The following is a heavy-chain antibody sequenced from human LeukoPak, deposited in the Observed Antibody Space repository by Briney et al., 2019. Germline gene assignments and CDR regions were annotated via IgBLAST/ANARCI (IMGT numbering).Heavy chain of an antibody. CDR3: ARGSLGRAQDY. Sequence: SETLSLTCAVYGGSFSGYYWSWIRQPPGKGLEWIGEINHSGSTNYNPSLKSRVTISVDTSKNQFSLKLSSVTAADTAVYYCARGSLGRAQDYWGQGTLVTVSS. CDR2: INHSGST. D-gene: IGHD6-13*01. V-gene: IGHV4-34*01. CDR1: GGSFSGYY. J-gene: IGHJ4*02.